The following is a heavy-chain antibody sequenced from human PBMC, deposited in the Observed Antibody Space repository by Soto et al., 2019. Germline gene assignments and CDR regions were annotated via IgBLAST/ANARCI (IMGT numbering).Heavy chain of an antibody. V-gene: IGHV5-51*01. D-gene: IGHD4-4*01. CDR2: IYPDDSDT. Sequence: GESLKISCKASGYNFTTYWIGWVRQMPGKGLEWMGIIYPDDSDTRYNPSFQGQVTISTVQSISTAYLQWSSLKASDTAMFYCARLRYQMTALTTWVIDYWGQGTLVTVSS. CDR3: ARLRYQMTALTTWVIDY. CDR1: GYNFTTYW. J-gene: IGHJ4*02.